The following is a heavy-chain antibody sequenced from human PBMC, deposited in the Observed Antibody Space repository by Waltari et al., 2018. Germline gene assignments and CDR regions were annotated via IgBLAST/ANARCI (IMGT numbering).Heavy chain of an antibody. D-gene: IGHD3-16*01. Sequence: QVQLQQWGAGLLKPSETLSLTCAVYGGSFSGYYWSWIRQPPGKGLEWTGEINHSGRTNYNPSRQRRVTRSVDTSKNQFSLKLSSVTAADTAVYYCARGRRRLRGAGGYVDYWGQGTLVTVSS. CDR2: INHSGRT. CDR1: GGSFSGYY. CDR3: ARGRRRLRGAGGYVDY. J-gene: IGHJ4*02. V-gene: IGHV4-34*01.